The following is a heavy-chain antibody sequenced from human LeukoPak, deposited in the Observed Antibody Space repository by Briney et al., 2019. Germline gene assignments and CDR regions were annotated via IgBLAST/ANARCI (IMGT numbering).Heavy chain of an antibody. J-gene: IGHJ6*03. CDR2: IYPSGTT. CDR3: ASLKVSVVLGAISYYMDV. V-gene: IGHV4-4*09. D-gene: IGHD4/OR15-4a*01. Sequence: SETLSLTCTVSGASITNFYWSWVRRPPGKGLEWIGYIYPSGTTNYNPFLQSRVTMSLDTSKNQLSLRLSSVTAADTAVYFCASLKVSVVLGAISYYMDVWGKGTTVTVSS. CDR1: GASITNFY.